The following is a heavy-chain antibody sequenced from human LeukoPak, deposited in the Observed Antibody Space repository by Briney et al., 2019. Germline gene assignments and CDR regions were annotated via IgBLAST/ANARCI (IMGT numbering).Heavy chain of an antibody. V-gene: IGHV3-53*01. Sequence: GGSLRLSCAASGFTINNNYMTWVRQAPGKGLEWVSVSYSGGSSYYADSVKGRFTMSRDSSKNTVNLQMNILTVEDTAVYYCARILGTADAFDIWGQGTMVTVSS. D-gene: IGHD2-15*01. J-gene: IGHJ3*02. CDR1: GFTINNNY. CDR3: ARILGTADAFDI. CDR2: SYSGGSS.